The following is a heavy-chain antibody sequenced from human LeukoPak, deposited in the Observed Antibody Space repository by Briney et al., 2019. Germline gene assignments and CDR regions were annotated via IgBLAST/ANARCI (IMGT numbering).Heavy chain of an antibody. CDR3: ARDSITIFGVVPTYYGMDV. J-gene: IGHJ6*02. CDR1: GGSISSGDYY. D-gene: IGHD3-3*01. Sequence: SETLSLTCTVSGGSISSGDYYWSWIRQPPGKGLEWIGYIYYSGSTYYNPPLKSRVTISVDTSKNQFSLKLSSVTAADTAVYYCARDSITIFGVVPTYYGMDVWGQGTTVTVSS. CDR2: IYYSGST. V-gene: IGHV4-30-4*01.